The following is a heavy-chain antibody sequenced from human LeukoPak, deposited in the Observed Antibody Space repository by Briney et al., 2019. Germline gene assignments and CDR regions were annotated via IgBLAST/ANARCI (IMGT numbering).Heavy chain of an antibody. CDR1: GFTFDDFA. Sequence: GGSLRLSCAASGFTFDDFAMRWVRQAPGKGLEWVSTISWNSGSIGYADSVKGRFTISRDNAKNSLYLQMNSLRPEDTALYYCAKDLRPYCSGGSCFSPFDYWGQGTLVTVSS. CDR2: ISWNSGSI. V-gene: IGHV3-9*01. CDR3: AKDLRPYCSGGSCFSPFDY. D-gene: IGHD2-15*01. J-gene: IGHJ4*02.